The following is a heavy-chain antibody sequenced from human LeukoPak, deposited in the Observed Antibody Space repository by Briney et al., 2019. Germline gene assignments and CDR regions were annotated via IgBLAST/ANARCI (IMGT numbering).Heavy chain of an antibody. J-gene: IGHJ4*02. CDR3: ARLDYGDYGGFDY. Sequence: PSETLSLTCTVSGGSISSSSYYWGWIRQPPGKGLEWIGTIYYSGNTYYNPSLKSRVIISIDTSKNQFSLKVSSVTAADTAVYCCARLDYGDYGGFDYWGQGTLVTVSS. CDR2: IYYSGNT. CDR1: GGSISSSSYY. V-gene: IGHV4-39*01. D-gene: IGHD4-17*01.